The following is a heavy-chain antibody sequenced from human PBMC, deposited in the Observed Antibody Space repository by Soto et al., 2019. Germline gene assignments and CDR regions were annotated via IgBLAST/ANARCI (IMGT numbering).Heavy chain of an antibody. CDR1: CGSISSGGYY. Sequence: SETLSLTCTVSCGSISSGGYYWSWIRQPPGKGLEWIGYIYYSGSTNYNPSLKSRVTISVDTSKNQFSLKLSSVTAADTAVYYCARGQGRGGRSCFDYSGKGTLVTVSS. J-gene: IGHJ4*02. CDR3: ARGQGRGGRSCFDY. D-gene: IGHD6-6*01. CDR2: IYYSGST. V-gene: IGHV4-61*08.